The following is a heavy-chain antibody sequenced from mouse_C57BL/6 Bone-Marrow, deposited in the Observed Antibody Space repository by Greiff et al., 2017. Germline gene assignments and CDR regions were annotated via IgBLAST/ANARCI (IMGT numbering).Heavy chain of an antibody. CDR3: TTGDY. V-gene: IGHV14-4*01. CDR2: IDPENVDT. Sequence: VQLKASWAELVRPGASVKLSCTASGFNIKDDYMHWVKQRPEQGLEWIGWIDPENVDTEYASKFQGKATITADTSSNTAYLQLSSLTSEDTAVYYCTTGDYWGQGTTLTVAS. CDR1: GFNIKDDY. J-gene: IGHJ2*01.